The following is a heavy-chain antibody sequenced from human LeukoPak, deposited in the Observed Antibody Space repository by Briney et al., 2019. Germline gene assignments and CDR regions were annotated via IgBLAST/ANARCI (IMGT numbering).Heavy chain of an antibody. CDR1: AGSISSYY. V-gene: IGHV4-59*08. CDR3: ARHYSRGWYYFDY. Sequence: SETLSLTCTVYAGSISSYYWSWIRQPPGKGLEWIGYIYYSGRTNSNPSISSRVTISVDTSKNQFSLELSSVTAADTAVYYCARHYSRGWYYFDYWGQGTLVTVSS. CDR2: IYYSGRT. D-gene: IGHD6-19*01. J-gene: IGHJ4*02.